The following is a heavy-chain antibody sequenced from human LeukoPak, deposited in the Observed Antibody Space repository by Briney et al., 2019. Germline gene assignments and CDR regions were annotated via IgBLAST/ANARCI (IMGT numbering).Heavy chain of an antibody. J-gene: IGHJ4*02. CDR1: GGSISSGDYY. D-gene: IGHD1-26*01. Sequence: SQTLSLTCTVSGGSISSGDYYRSWIRQPPGKGLEWIGYIYYSGSTYYNPSLKSRITISIDTSKNQFSLKLSSVTAADTAVYYCAKDGGDGSLSWGQGTLVTVSS. CDR2: IYYSGST. CDR3: AKDGGDGSLS. V-gene: IGHV4-30-4*08.